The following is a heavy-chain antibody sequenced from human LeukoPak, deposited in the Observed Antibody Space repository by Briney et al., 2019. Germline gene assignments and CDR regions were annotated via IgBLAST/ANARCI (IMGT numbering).Heavy chain of an antibody. CDR1: GFTFSSYG. D-gene: IGHD3-3*01. Sequence: GGSLRLSCAASGFTFSSYGMHWVRQAPGKGLEWVAFIRYDGSNKYYADSVKGRFTISRDNSKNTLYLQMNGLRAEDTAVYYCAKDAYYDFWSGSSFDYWGQGTLVTVSS. CDR3: AKDAYYDFWSGSSFDY. CDR2: IRYDGSNK. V-gene: IGHV3-30*02. J-gene: IGHJ4*02.